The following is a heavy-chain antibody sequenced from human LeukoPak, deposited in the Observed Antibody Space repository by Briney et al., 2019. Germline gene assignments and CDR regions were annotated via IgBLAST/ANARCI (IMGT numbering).Heavy chain of an antibody. CDR3: ARGYCSSTSCYANWFDP. CDR1: GVSFSGYY. J-gene: IGHJ5*02. V-gene: IGHV4-34*01. Sequence: PSETLSLTCAVYGVSFSGYYWSWIRQPPGKGLEWIGEINHSGTTNYNPSLKSRVTISVDTSKNQFSLKLSSVTAADTAVYYCARGYCSSTSCYANWFDPWGQGTLVTVSS. CDR2: INHSGTT. D-gene: IGHD2-2*01.